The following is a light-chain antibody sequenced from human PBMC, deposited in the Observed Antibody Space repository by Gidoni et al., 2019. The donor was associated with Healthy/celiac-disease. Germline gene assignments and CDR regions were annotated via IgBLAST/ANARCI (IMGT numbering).Light chain of an antibody. CDR3: QQANSFPIT. CDR2: GAP. CDR1: QDISNW. J-gene: IGKJ5*01. V-gene: IGKV1-12*01. Sequence: DIQMTQSPSSVSASVGDRVTITCRASQDISNWLAWYQQKPGEAPELLIYGAPSLQSGVPSRFSGSGSGTDFTLTITSLQPEDFATYYCQQANSFPITFGRGTRLEIK.